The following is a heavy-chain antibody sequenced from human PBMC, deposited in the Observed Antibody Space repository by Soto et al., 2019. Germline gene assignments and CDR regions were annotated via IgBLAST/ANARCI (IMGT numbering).Heavy chain of an antibody. CDR3: ARVGGVAAHTFDY. J-gene: IGHJ4*02. Sequence: SETLSLTCTVSGGSISPFYWSWVRQPPGKGLEWIGYLYYSGNTNYNPSLKSRVTISVDASKNQVSLRLTSVTAADTAVYYCARVGGVAAHTFDYWGQGTVVTVSS. CDR2: LYYSGNT. V-gene: IGHV4-59*01. D-gene: IGHD2-15*01. CDR1: GGSISPFY.